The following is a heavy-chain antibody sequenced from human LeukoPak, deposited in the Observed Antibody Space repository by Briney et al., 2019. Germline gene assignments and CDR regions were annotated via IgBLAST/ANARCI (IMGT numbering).Heavy chain of an antibody. Sequence: SETLSLTCSVSGDSITTNSYWWGWIRQSPGKGLAWIGSIYSSGNSYYNPSLKSRATISPDTSKNHYSLRVTSVTAADTAVYYCARRGIWDLQIGNWFDPRGQGFLVTVSS. J-gene: IGHJ5*02. CDR1: GDSITTNSYW. V-gene: IGHV4-39*02. CDR3: ARRGIWDLQIGNWFDP. CDR2: IYSSGNS. D-gene: IGHD3-16*01.